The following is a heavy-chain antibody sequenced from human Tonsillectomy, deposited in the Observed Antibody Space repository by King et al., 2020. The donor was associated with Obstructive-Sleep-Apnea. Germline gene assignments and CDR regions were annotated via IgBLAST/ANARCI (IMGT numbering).Heavy chain of an antibody. CDR1: GGSISSGGYS. D-gene: IGHD4-17*01. J-gene: IGHJ4*02. V-gene: IGHV4-30-2*01. CDR3: ARGRHGDYDFDY. Sequence: VQLQESGSGLVKPSQTLSLTCAVSGGSISSGGYSWSWIRQPPGKGLEWIGYIYHSGSTYYNPSLKSRVTISVDRSKNQFSLKLTSVTAADTAVYYCARGRHGDYDFDYWGQGTLVTVSS. CDR2: IYHSGST.